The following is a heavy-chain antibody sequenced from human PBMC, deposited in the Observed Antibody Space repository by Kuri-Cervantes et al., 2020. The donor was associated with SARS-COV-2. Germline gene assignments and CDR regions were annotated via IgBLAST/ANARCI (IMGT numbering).Heavy chain of an antibody. Sequence: ASVKVSCKASGYTFTDYYIHWVRQAPGQGLEWMGWINPNGGGTNYAQKFQGRVTMTRGTSTTTAYMELSRLRFDDTAVYYCARAAGDQGEYYYYYYMDVWGKGTTVTVSS. D-gene: IGHD7-27*01. CDR1: GYTFTDYY. CDR2: INPNGGGT. V-gene: IGHV1-2*02. CDR3: ARAAGDQGEYYYYYYMDV. J-gene: IGHJ6*03.